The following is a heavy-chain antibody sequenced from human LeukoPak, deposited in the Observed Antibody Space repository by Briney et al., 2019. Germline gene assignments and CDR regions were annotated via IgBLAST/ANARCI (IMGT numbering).Heavy chain of an antibody. CDR1: GFTFSDYY. Sequence: GGSLRLSCTASGFTFSDYYMSWIRQAPGKGLEWVSYISSSGSTIYYADSVKGRFTISRDNAKNSLYLQMNSLRAEDTAVYYCARGSPWFGELSPFDPWGQGTLVTVSS. V-gene: IGHV3-11*01. CDR3: ARGSPWFGELSPFDP. CDR2: ISSSGSTI. J-gene: IGHJ5*02. D-gene: IGHD3-10*01.